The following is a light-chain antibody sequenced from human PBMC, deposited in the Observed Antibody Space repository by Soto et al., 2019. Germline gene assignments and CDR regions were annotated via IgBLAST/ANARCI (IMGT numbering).Light chain of an antibody. V-gene: IGLV1-40*01. J-gene: IGLJ1*01. Sequence: QSVLTQPPSVSGAPGQRVTISCTGSSSNIGAGHDVHWYQQFPGTAPQLLIFGNNNRPSGVPDRFSGSKSGTSASLAITGLQAEYEADFYCQSYDSSLSADVFGTGTKLTVL. CDR1: SSNIGAGHD. CDR2: GNN. CDR3: QSYDSSLSADV.